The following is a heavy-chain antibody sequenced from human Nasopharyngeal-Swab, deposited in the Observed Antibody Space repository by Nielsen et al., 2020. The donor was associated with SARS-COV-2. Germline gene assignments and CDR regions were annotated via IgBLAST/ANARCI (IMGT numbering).Heavy chain of an antibody. CDR1: GYTFIGYY. CDR2: FDPEDGER. D-gene: IGHD3-10*01. Sequence: ASVKVSCKTSGYTFIGYYIHWVRQAPGKGLEWMGGFDPEDGERFSAQRFQGRVTMTEDTSTDTAYMELSSLRSEDTAVYYCATQKLWSSGFDIWGQGTMVTVSS. V-gene: IGHV1-24*01. CDR3: ATQKLWSSGFDI. J-gene: IGHJ3*02.